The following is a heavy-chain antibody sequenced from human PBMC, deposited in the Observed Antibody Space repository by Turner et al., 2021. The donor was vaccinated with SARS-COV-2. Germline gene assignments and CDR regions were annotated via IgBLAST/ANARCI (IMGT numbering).Heavy chain of an antibody. J-gene: IGHJ4*02. CDR2: IYYSGST. CDR1: GGSISSSSYY. Sequence: LQLQESGPGLVKPSETLSLTCTVSGGSISSSSYYWGWIRQPPGKGLEWIGSIYYSGSTYYNPSLKSRVTISVDTSKNQFSMKLSSVTAADTAVYYCARLEWLRSPFDYWGQGTLVTVSS. D-gene: IGHD5-12*01. V-gene: IGHV4-39*01. CDR3: ARLEWLRSPFDY.